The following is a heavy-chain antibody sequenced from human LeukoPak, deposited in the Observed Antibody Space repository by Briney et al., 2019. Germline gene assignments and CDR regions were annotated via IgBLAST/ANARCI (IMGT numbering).Heavy chain of an antibody. CDR2: ISAYNGNT. CDR3: ARGVVLAAIVGVDDAFDI. J-gene: IGHJ3*02. CDR1: GYTFTSYG. Sequence: GASVKVSCKASGYTFTSYGISWVRQAPGQGLEWMGWISAYNGNTNYAQKLQGRVTMTTDTSTSTAYMELRSLRSDDTAVYYCARGVVLAAIVGVDDAFDIWGQGTMVTVSS. D-gene: IGHD2-15*01. V-gene: IGHV1-18*01.